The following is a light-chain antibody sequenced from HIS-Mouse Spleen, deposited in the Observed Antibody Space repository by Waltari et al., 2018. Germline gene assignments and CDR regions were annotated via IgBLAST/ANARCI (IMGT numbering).Light chain of an antibody. CDR3: SSYTSSSTYV. V-gene: IGLV2-14*03. CDR2: DVS. Sequence: QSALTPPASVSGSPGQSITIPCPGTRSDVGGYNYVSWYQQHPGKAPNLMIYDVSNRPSGVSNRFSGSKSGNTASLTISGLQAEDEADYYCSSYTSSSTYVFGTGTKVTVL. J-gene: IGLJ1*01. CDR1: RSDVGGYNY.